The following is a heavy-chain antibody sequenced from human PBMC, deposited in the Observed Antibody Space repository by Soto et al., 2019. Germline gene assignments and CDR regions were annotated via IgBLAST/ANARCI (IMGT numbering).Heavy chain of an antibody. J-gene: IGHJ4*02. CDR3: ARGKSIDY. D-gene: IGHD6-6*01. Sequence: VQLVQSGAEVKKPGASVQVSCKASGYPFTNYGISWVRQAPGQGLEWMGGISAYNGNTNNEKKLQGRFTMPTDTSKVTAYMELRSLRSDDTAVYYCARGKSIDYWGQGILGIVA. CDR1: GYPFTNYG. CDR2: ISAYNGNT. V-gene: IGHV1-18*04.